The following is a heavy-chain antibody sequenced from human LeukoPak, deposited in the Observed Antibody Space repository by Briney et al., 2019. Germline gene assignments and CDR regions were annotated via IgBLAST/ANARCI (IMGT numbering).Heavy chain of an antibody. D-gene: IGHD3-10*01. CDR3: AKRGVVIRVILVGFHKEAYYFDS. J-gene: IGHJ4*02. CDR1: GITLSNYG. Sequence: GGSLRLSCAVSGITLSNYGMSWLRQAPGKGWEWVAGISGSGGSTNYADSVKGRFTISRDSPKNILFLQMNSLRAEDTAVYFCAKRGVVIRVILVGFHKEAYYFDSWGQGALVTVSS. V-gene: IGHV3-23*01. CDR2: ISGSGGST.